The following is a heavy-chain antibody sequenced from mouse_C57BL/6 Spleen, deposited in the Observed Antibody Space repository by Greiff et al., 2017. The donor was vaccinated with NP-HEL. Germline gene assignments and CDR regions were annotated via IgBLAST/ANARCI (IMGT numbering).Heavy chain of an antibody. D-gene: IGHD1-1*01. CDR3: ASYYGSSYEYYAMDY. V-gene: IGHV1-22*01. J-gene: IGHJ4*01. CDR2: INPNNGGT. CDR1: GYTFTDYN. Sequence: EVQLQQSGPELVKPGASVKMSCKASGYTFTDYNMHWVKQSHGKSLEWIGYINPNNGGTSYNQKFKGKATLTVNKSSSTAYMELRSLTSEDSAVYYCASYYGSSYEYYAMDYWGQGTSVTVSS.